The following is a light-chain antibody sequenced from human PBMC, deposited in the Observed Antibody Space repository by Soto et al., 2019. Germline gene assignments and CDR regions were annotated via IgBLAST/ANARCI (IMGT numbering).Light chain of an antibody. V-gene: IGKV1-5*01. Sequence: DIHMTQSPSTLSASLGDRVTITCRASQSISSWLAWYQQKPGKAPKLLIYDASSLESGVPSRFSGSGSGTDFTLTISSLQPEDFATYYCQQSYSTLITFGQGTRLEIK. CDR2: DAS. CDR3: QQSYSTLIT. CDR1: QSISSW. J-gene: IGKJ5*01.